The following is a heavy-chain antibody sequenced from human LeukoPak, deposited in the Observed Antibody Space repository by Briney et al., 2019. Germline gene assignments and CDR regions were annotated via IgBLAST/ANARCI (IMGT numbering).Heavy chain of an antibody. Sequence: PGGSLRLSCAASGFTFSSYEMNWVRQAPGKGLEWVSYISSSGSTIYYADSVKGRFTISRDNAKNSLYLQMNSLRAEDTAVYYCARGILRRCFDYWGQGTLVTVSS. V-gene: IGHV3-48*03. CDR3: ARGILRRCFDY. D-gene: IGHD2-15*01. CDR1: GFTFSSYE. CDR2: ISSSGSTI. J-gene: IGHJ4*02.